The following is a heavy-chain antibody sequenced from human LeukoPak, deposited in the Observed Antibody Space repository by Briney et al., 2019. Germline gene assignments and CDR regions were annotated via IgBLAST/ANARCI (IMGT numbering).Heavy chain of an antibody. CDR1: GFTFSYTW. CDR2: IREDGSQK. D-gene: IGHD5-18*01. V-gene: IGHV3-7*01. Sequence: GGSLRLSCAASGFTFSYTWMTWVRQAPGKGLEWVASIREDGSQKSAVDSVRGRFSISRDNAKNSVYLQMDSLRAEDTAVYYCARRATTERGHSYGLDYWGQGTLVTVSS. CDR3: ARRATTERGHSYGLDY. J-gene: IGHJ4*02.